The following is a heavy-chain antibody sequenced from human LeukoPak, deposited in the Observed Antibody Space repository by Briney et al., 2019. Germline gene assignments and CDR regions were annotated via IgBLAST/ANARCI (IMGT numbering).Heavy chain of an antibody. D-gene: IGHD3-22*01. CDR3: ARQTGYYDSSGYFLDY. V-gene: IGHV4-4*07. J-gene: IGHJ4*02. CDR2: IYTSGST. CDR1: GGSISSYY. Sequence: SETLSLTCTVSGGSISSYYWSWIRQPAGKGLEWIGRIYTSGSTNYNPSLKSRVTISVDTSRNQFSLKLSSVTAADTAVYYCARQTGYYDSSGYFLDYWGQGTLVTVSS.